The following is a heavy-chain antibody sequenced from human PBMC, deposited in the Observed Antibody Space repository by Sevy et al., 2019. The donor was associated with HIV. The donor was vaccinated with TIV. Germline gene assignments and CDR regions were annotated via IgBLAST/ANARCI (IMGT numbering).Heavy chain of an antibody. CDR2: IKSNVNGGKT. J-gene: IGHJ1*01. CDR1: GITFSNLW. Sequence: GGSLRLSCEVSGITFSNLWMTWVRQVPGKGLEWVGRIKSNVNGGKTDYSAPVKGRFTISRDDSKNTLYLQMNSLKTDDTAVYYCTTDRPHSRGHNCQHWGQGTLVTVSS. V-gene: IGHV3-15*01. D-gene: IGHD3-22*01. CDR3: TTDRPHSRGHNCQH.